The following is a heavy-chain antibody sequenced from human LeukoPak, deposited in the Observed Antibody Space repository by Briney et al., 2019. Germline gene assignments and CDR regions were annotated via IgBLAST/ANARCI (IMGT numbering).Heavy chain of an antibody. CDR3: ARRYYGSGNYYYFDY. J-gene: IGHJ4*02. Sequence: ASVKVSCKASGYTSTDCYMHWVRQAPGQGLEWMGWINPNSGGTSYAQKFQGRVTMTRDTSISTAYMEVSRLTSDDTAVYYCARRYYGSGNYYYFDYWGQGSLVTVSS. D-gene: IGHD3-10*01. V-gene: IGHV1-2*02. CDR1: GYTSTDCY. CDR2: INPNSGGT.